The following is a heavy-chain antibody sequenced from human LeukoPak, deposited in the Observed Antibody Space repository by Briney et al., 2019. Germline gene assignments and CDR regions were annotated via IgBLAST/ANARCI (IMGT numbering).Heavy chain of an antibody. CDR1: GFTFSTYG. D-gene: IGHD4/OR15-4a*01. J-gene: IGHJ4*02. CDR3: ARRAGAYSHPYDY. V-gene: IGHV3-53*01. Sequence: GGTLRLSCAASGFTFSTYGMNWVRQAPGKGLEWVSFIYSDNTHYSDSVKGRFTISRDNSKNTLYLQMNSLRAEDTAVYYCARRAGAYSHPYDYWGQGTLVTVSS. CDR2: IYSDNT.